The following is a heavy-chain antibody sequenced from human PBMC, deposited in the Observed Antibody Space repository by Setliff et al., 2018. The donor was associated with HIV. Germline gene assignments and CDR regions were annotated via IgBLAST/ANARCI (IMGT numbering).Heavy chain of an antibody. D-gene: IGHD3-3*01. CDR1: GYTFTSHY. V-gene: IGHV1-2*02. CDR2: INVNNDAT. Sequence: ASVKVSCKASGYTFTSHYIHGVRQAPGQGLEWMGWINVNNDATNYAQKFQGRVSMTRDTSISTAYMELRSLTSDDTAVYYCARVADRNYDFWSAYEYWCQGTLVTVFS. J-gene: IGHJ4*02. CDR3: ARVADRNYDFWSAYEY.